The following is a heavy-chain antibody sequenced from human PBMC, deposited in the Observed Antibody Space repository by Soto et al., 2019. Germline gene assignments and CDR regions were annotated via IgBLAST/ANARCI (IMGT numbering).Heavy chain of an antibody. CDR2: ISVSGHST. CDR1: GFTFNNYA. D-gene: IGHD1-7*01. V-gene: IGHV3-23*01. J-gene: IGHJ4*02. CDR3: AKDCLITGTTEPFDY. Sequence: PXESLGLSCAAFGFTFNNYAMSWVRQAPGKGLEWVSGISVSGHSTHYADSVKGRFTISRDNSKNMLYLQMDSLRADDTAIYYCAKDCLITGTTEPFDYWGQGALVTVSS.